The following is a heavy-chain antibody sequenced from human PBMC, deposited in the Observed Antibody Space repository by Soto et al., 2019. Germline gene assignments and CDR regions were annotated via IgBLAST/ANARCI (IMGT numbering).Heavy chain of an antibody. Sequence: SETLSLTCTVTGGSMSGRAYNWGWIRQPPGKGLEWIGNVFYTGQTFYKSSLNGRVTISADTSRNQFFLKLSSVTAADTAVYYCAFFPAHYSSVDFWGQGTLVTVSS. CDR3: AFFPAHYSSVDF. CDR2: VFYTGQT. D-gene: IGHD2-21*01. J-gene: IGHJ4*02. V-gene: IGHV4-39*01. CDR1: GGSMSGRAYN.